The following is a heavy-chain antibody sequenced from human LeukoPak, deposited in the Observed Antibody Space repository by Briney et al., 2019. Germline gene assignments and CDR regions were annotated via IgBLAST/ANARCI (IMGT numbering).Heavy chain of an antibody. Sequence: GGSLRLSCAASGFIFSRYDMHWVRQAPGKGLEWVAYVRYDGSNKYYADSVKGRFTISRDDSRNTLYLQMNNLRAEDTAVYYCAKDRGTARSTHFDYWGQGTLDTVSS. CDR2: VRYDGSNK. CDR3: AKDRGTARSTHFDY. V-gene: IGHV3-30*02. D-gene: IGHD3-10*01. CDR1: GFIFSRYD. J-gene: IGHJ4*02.